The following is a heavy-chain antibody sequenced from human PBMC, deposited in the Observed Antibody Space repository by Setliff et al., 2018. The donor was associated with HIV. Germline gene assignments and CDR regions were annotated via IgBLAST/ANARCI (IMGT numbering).Heavy chain of an antibody. CDR1: GGSFSGYY. CDR2: INRSGST. Sequence: SETLSLTCAVYGGSFSGYYWSWIRQPPGKGLEWIGEINRSGSTFYSPSLKSRVTISVDTSKNQFSLKLSSVTAADTAVYYCAREVDYYDSSRYLLLYYFDSWGQGTLVTVSS. J-gene: IGHJ4*02. CDR3: AREVDYYDSSRYLLLYYFDS. V-gene: IGHV4-34*01. D-gene: IGHD3-22*01.